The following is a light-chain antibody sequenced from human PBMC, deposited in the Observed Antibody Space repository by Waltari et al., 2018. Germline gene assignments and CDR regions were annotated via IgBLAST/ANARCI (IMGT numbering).Light chain of an antibody. V-gene: IGLV1-44*01. CDR2: TNK. J-gene: IGLJ3*02. CDR3: AAWDDRLNGPV. CDR1: SSNIGSNT. Sequence: QSVLTQSPSASGTPGQRVTISCSGSSSNIGSNTVIWYQHLPGTAPKLLISTNKQRAAGVPDRFSGSKSGTSASLAISGLQSEDEADYFCAAWDDRLNGPVFGGGTKVTVL.